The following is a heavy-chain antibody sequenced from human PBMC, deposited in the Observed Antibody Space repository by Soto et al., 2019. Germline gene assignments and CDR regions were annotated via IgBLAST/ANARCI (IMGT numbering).Heavy chain of an antibody. CDR2: ISYDGSNK. CDR1: GFTFSSYG. D-gene: IGHD3-3*01. Sequence: QVQLVESGGGVVQPRRSLRLSCAASGFTFSSYGMHWVRQAPGKGLEWVAVISYDGSNKYYADSVKGRFTISRDNSKNTLYLQMNSLRAEDTAVYYCAKAIIGGASDYWGQGTLVTVSS. CDR3: AKAIIGGASDY. V-gene: IGHV3-30*18. J-gene: IGHJ4*02.